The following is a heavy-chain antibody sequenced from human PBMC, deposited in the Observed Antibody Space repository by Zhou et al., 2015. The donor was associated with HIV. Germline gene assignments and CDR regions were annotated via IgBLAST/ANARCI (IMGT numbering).Heavy chain of an antibody. V-gene: IGHV1-69*06. CDR2: IIPIFGTA. D-gene: IGHD5-18*01. CDR1: GGTFNSYA. J-gene: IGHJ6*02. CDR3: ARGVRGYSYPNFGYYYGMDV. Sequence: QVQLVQSGVEVKRPGSSVKVSCKATGGTFNSYAINWVRQAPGQGLEWMGGIIPIFGTADYAQKFQDRVTITADTSTNTAYMEMRSLTSEDTAVFYCARGVRGYSYPNFGYYYGMDVWDQGP.